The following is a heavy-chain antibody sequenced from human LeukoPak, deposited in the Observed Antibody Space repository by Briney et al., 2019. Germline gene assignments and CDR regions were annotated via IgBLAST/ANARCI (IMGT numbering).Heavy chain of an antibody. J-gene: IGHJ4*02. CDR1: GYTFHSYY. CDR3: AFSGGSSPFDY. CDR2: INPSGGST. D-gene: IGHD6-6*01. Sequence: ASVKVSCKASGYTFHSYYMHWMRQAPGQGLEWMGIINPSGGSTSYAQKFQGRVTMTRDMSTSTVYTELSSLRSEDTAVYYCAFSGGSSPFDYWGQGTLVTVSS. V-gene: IGHV1-46*02.